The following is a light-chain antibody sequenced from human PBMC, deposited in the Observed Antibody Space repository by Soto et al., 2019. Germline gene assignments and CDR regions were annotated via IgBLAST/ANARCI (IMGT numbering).Light chain of an antibody. CDR2: GNS. J-gene: IGLJ1*01. CDR1: SSNIGAGYD. Sequence: QSALTQPPSVSGAPGQRVTISCTGSSSNIGAGYDVHWYQQLPGTAPKLLIYGNSNRPSGVPDRFSGSKSGTSASLAITGLQPEDEADYYCQSYDSSLSGSSVFGTGTKLTVL. CDR3: QSYDSSLSGSSV. V-gene: IGLV1-40*01.